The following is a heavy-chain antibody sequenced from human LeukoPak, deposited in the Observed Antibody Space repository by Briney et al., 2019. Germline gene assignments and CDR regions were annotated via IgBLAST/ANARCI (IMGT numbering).Heavy chain of an antibody. D-gene: IGHD3-9*01. V-gene: IGHV3-30*02. CDR2: IRFDGSNK. J-gene: IGHJ4*02. CDR3: AKSQGFILVPRGFDY. Sequence: PGGSLRLSCAASGFTFRSYGMHWVRQAPGKGLEWVAFIRFDGSNKYHADSVKGRFTISRDNPKNTLFLQMDSLRAEDTAIYYCAKSQGFILVPRGFDYCGQGTLVTVSS. CDR1: GFTFRSYG.